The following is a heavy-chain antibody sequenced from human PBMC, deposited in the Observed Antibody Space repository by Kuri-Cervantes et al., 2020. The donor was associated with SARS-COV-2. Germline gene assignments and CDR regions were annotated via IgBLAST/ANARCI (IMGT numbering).Heavy chain of an antibody. V-gene: IGHV4-4*02. CDR2: IYHSGST. D-gene: IGHD5-18*01. CDR3: ARDRIQLWYYGMDV. CDR1: GGSISSSNW. J-gene: IGHJ6*02. Sequence: SCAVSGGSISSSNWWSWVRQPPGKGLEWIGEIYHSGSTNYNPSLKSRVTISVDTSKNQFSLKLSSVTAADTAVYYCARDRIQLWYYGMDVWGQGTTVTGSS.